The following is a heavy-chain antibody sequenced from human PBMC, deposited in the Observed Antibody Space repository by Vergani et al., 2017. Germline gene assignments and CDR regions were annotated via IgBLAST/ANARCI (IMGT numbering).Heavy chain of an antibody. CDR3: AREMSGSDYPDAFDI. Sequence: QVQLVESGGGVVQPGRSLRLSCAASGFTFSSYAMHWVRQAPGKGLEWVAVISYDGSNKYYADSVKGRFTISRDNSKNTLYLQMNSLRAEDTAVYYCAREMSGSDYPDAFDIWGQGTMVTVSS. D-gene: IGHD1-26*01. CDR2: ISYDGSNK. J-gene: IGHJ3*02. V-gene: IGHV3-30*01. CDR1: GFTFSSYA.